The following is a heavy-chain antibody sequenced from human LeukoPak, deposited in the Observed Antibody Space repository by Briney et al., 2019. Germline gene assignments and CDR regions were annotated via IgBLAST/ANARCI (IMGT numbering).Heavy chain of an antibody. V-gene: IGHV3-74*01. D-gene: IGHD1-26*01. CDR3: GRDLGGRGGA. Sequence: GGSLRLSCAASGFTVSSNYMNWVRQAPGKGLEWVSRTNTDGTITNYADSVEGRFTISRDNAEDTLYLQMNSLRAEDTAVYYCGRDLGGRGGAWGQGTLVTVSS. CDR2: TNTDGTIT. J-gene: IGHJ5*02. CDR1: GFTVSSNY.